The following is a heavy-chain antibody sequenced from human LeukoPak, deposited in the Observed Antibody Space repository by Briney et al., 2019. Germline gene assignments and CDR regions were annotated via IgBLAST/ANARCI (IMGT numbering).Heavy chain of an antibody. CDR3: AREGGGFDY. Sequence: KPSETLSLTCTVSGGSISSYYWSWIRQPAGKGLEWIGRIFPSGSTKYDPSLKSRVTMTVDTSKKHFSLKLRSVTAADTALYYCAREGGGFDYWGQGTLVTVSS. D-gene: IGHD3-16*01. V-gene: IGHV4-4*07. CDR1: GGSISSYY. CDR2: IFPSGST. J-gene: IGHJ4*02.